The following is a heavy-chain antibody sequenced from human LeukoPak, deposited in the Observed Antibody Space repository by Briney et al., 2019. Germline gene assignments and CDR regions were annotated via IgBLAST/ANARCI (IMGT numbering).Heavy chain of an antibody. D-gene: IGHD2-2*01. CDR2: INAGNGNT. CDR3: ARGKVVPALYYFDY. J-gene: IGHJ4*02. CDR1: GYTFTSYA. V-gene: IGHV1-3*01. Sequence: ASVKVSCKASGYTFTSYAMHWVRQAPGQRLEWMGWINAGNGNTKYSQKFQGRVTITRDTSTSTAYMELRSLRSDDTAVYYCARGKVVPALYYFDYWGQGTLVTVSS.